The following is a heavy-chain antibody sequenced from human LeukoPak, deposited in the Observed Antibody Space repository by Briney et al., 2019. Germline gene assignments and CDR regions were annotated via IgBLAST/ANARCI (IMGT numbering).Heavy chain of an antibody. Sequence: GGSLRLSCTASGFSLSGYWMSWVRQAPGQGLEWVANIGKDGSWIHYADSVKGRFTISRDNAKNSLSLQMNSLRADDTTIYYCARDLDFYGTDYWGQGTLVTVSS. D-gene: IGHD3/OR15-3a*01. CDR2: IGKDGSWI. V-gene: IGHV3-7*01. CDR3: ARDLDFYGTDY. J-gene: IGHJ4*02. CDR1: GFSLSGYW.